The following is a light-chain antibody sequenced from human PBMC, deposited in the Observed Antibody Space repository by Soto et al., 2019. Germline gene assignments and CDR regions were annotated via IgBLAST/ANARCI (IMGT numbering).Light chain of an antibody. CDR2: ATS. V-gene: IGKV3-20*01. CDR3: QQYGTSPRT. Sequence: IVLTQSPGTLSLSPGDRATLSCRASQSVGTLYLAWYQQKPGQAPRLLISATSTRATGIPDRFSGSASETDFTLTISRLEPEDFAVYYCQQYGTSPRTLGQGTKVDIK. J-gene: IGKJ1*01. CDR1: QSVGTLY.